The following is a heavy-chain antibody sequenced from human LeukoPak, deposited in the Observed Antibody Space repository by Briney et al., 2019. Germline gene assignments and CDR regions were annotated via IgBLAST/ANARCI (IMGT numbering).Heavy chain of an antibody. CDR1: GFTFSSYA. Sequence: PGRSLRLSCAASGFTFSSYAMHWVRQAPGKGLEWVAVISYDGSNKYYADSVKGRFTISRDNSKNTLYLQMNSLRAEDTAVYYCARLLGPGIAVAGPSDYWGQGTLVTVSS. J-gene: IGHJ4*02. V-gene: IGHV3-30-3*01. CDR3: ARLLGPGIAVAGPSDY. D-gene: IGHD6-19*01. CDR2: ISYDGSNK.